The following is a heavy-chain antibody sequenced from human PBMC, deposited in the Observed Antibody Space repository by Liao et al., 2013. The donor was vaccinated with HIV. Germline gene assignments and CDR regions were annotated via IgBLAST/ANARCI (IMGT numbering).Heavy chain of an antibody. J-gene: IGHJ4*02. Sequence: QVQLQESGPGLVKPSQTLSLTCTVSGGSISRGSYYWGWIRQPPGKGLEWIGRIYTSGSTSYNPSLKSRVTISVDRSKNQFSLKLSSVTAADTAVYYCASYVYYDSSGWYDYWGQGTLVTVSS. V-gene: IGHV4-61*02. D-gene: IGHD3-22*01. CDR1: GGSISRGSYY. CDR3: ASYVYYDSSGWYDY. CDR2: IYTSGST.